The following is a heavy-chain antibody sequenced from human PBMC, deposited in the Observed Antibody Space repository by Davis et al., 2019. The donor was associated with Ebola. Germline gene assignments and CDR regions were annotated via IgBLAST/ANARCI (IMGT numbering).Heavy chain of an antibody. D-gene: IGHD2-15*01. Sequence: GESLKISCAASGLTFSSYGMHWVRQAPGKGLEWVAVIWYDGSNKYYADSVKGRFTISRDNSKNTLYLQMNSLRAEDTAVYYCARDKGWGYFDYWGQGTLVTVSS. J-gene: IGHJ4*02. CDR3: ARDKGWGYFDY. V-gene: IGHV3-33*01. CDR1: GLTFSSYG. CDR2: IWYDGSNK.